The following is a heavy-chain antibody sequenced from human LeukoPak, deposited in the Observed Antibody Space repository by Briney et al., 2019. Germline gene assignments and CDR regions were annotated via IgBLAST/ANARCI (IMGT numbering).Heavy chain of an antibody. J-gene: IGHJ4*02. D-gene: IGHD3-22*01. CDR1: GYTFTGYY. CDR3: ARYYYDSSGYYHFDY. V-gene: IGHV1-2*02. Sequence: ASVKVSCKASGYTFTGYYMHWVRQAPGQGLEWMGWINPNSGGTNYAQKFQGRVTMTRDTSISTAYVELSRLRSDGTAVYYCARYYYDSSGYYHFDYWGQGTLVTVSS. CDR2: INPNSGGT.